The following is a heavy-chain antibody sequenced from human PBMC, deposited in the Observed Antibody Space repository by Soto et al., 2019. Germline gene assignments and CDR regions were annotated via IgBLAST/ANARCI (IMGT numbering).Heavy chain of an antibody. D-gene: IGHD5-12*01. J-gene: IGHJ4*02. V-gene: IGHV3-33*01. CDR1: GFAFSSYG. CDR3: AREGYVEMATDY. CDR2: IWYDGSNK. Sequence: GGSLRLSCAASGFAFSSYGMPWVRQAPGKGLEWVEDIWYDGSNKYYADYVKGRLNISRDNSKNTLYMKMNRLRGEDTAVYYCAREGYVEMATDYWGQGTLVTVSS.